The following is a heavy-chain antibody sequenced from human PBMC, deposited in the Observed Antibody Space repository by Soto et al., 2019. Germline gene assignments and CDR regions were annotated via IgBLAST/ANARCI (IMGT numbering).Heavy chain of an antibody. CDR3: AVTTGY. CDR1: GYTFTDYD. D-gene: IGHD4-17*01. V-gene: IGHV1-8*01. CDR2: VSPDHGNA. Sequence: QVRVVQSGAEVKKPGASVKVSCKTSGYTFTDYDINWVRQAPGQGLEWMGWVSPDHGNAGYAQQFQGRVTMTSDTSISTVLMELTNLRSEDTAVYYCAVTTGYWGQGTKVTVSS. J-gene: IGHJ4*02.